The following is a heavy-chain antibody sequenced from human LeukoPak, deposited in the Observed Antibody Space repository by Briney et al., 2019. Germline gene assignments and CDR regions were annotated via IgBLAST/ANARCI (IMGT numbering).Heavy chain of an antibody. Sequence: PGESLRLSCAVSGFRVSDYYMSWVRQAPGKGLEWVGLIRDSGEAFYADFARGRFAISRDESENTLYLQMNSLRVEDTAVYFCARDRAALQDWVEFDPWGQGTPVIVSS. D-gene: IGHD3/OR15-3a*01. CDR3: ARDRAALQDWVEFDP. J-gene: IGHJ5*02. V-gene: IGHV3-66*03. CDR2: IRDSGEA. CDR1: GFRVSDYY.